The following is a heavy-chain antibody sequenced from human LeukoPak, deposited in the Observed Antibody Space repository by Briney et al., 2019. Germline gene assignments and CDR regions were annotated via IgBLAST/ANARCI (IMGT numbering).Heavy chain of an antibody. V-gene: IGHV3-9*01. J-gene: IGHJ4*02. CDR1: GFTFDDYA. CDR2: ISWNSGSI. CDR3: AKDDYDILTGSGGFDY. Sequence: GGSLRLSCAASGFTFDDYAMHWVRHAPGKGLEWVSGISWNSGSIGHADSVKGRFTISRDNAKNSLYLQMNSLRAEDTALYYCAKDDYDILTGSGGFDYWGQGTLVTVSS. D-gene: IGHD3-9*01.